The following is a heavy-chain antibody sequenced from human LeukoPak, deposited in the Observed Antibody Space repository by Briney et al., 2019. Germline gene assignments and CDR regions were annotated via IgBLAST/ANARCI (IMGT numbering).Heavy chain of an antibody. CDR1: GYTFTSYG. V-gene: IGHV1-18*01. CDR3: ARRGSYYNVADY. Sequence: ASVKVSCKASGYTFTSYGISWVRQAPGQGLEWMGWISTYNGNTNYAQKLQGRVTMTTDTSTSTAYMELSSLRSEDTAMYYCARRGSYYNVADYWGQGTLVTVSP. D-gene: IGHD1-26*01. J-gene: IGHJ4*02. CDR2: ISTYNGNT.